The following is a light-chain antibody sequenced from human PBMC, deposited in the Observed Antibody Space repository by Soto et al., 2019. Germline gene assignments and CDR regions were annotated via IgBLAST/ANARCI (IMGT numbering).Light chain of an antibody. CDR3: SSYSISIAYL. Sequence: QSVLTQPASVSGSPGQSITISCTGTSSDVGGYDYVSWYQLHPGKAPKLMVFEVSNRPSGVSYRFSGSKSGNTASLTISGLQAEDEADYFCSSYSISIAYLFGTGNKVTGL. CDR1: SSDVGGYDY. J-gene: IGLJ1*01. CDR2: EVS. V-gene: IGLV2-14*01.